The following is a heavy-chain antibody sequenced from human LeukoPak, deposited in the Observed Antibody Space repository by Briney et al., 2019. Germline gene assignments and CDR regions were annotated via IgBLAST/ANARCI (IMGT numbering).Heavy chain of an antibody. CDR1: GGSFGGYY. D-gene: IGHD3-22*01. J-gene: IGHJ4*02. V-gene: IGHV4-34*01. Sequence: SETLSLTCAVCGGSFGGYYWTWIRQSPGKGPEWIGEINHSGTSNYNPSLKRRVIMSVDTAKNQFSLRLNSVSAADTAVYYCARGGYFDSSGYPNPLDSWGQGTLVTVSA. CDR3: ARGGYFDSSGYPNPLDS. CDR2: INHSGTS.